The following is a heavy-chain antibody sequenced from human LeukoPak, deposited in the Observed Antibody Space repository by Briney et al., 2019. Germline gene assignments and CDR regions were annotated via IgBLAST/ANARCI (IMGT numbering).Heavy chain of an antibody. J-gene: IGHJ6*04. CDR2: ISGSASST. CDR1: GFTFSNYA. CDR3: AELGITMIGGV. D-gene: IGHD3-10*02. Sequence: GGSLRLSCAASGFTFSNYAMSWVRRAPGKGLEWVSAISGSASSTYHADSVKGRFTISRDNAKNSLYLQMNSLRAEDTAVYYCAELGITMIGGVWGKGTTVTISS. V-gene: IGHV3-23*01.